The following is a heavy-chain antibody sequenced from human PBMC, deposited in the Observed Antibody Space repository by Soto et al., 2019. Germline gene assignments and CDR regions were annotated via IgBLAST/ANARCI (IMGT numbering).Heavy chain of an antibody. CDR1: GDSISSYS. D-gene: IGHD2-2*03. J-gene: IGHJ4*02. Sequence: QVHLQVSGPGLVKPSETLSLTCTVSGDSISSYSWSWIRQPPGKGLEWIGNIHYNGNTKYSPSLKIRVTRSVDTSQNHFSLKLISVTTADTAVYFCAREGNLGRWIQPLDSWGQGTLVTVSS. CDR2: IHYNGNT. CDR3: AREGNLGRWIQPLDS. V-gene: IGHV4-59*01.